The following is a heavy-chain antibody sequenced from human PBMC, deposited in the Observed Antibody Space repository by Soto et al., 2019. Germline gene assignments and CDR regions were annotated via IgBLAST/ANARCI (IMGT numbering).Heavy chain of an antibody. J-gene: IGHJ4*02. CDR3: ARVGEYSSSWPRYFDY. CDR1: GFTFSSYS. D-gene: IGHD6-13*01. V-gene: IGHV3-21*01. CDR2: ISSSSSYI. Sequence: GGSLRLSCAASGFTFSSYSMNWVRQAPGKGLEWVSSISSSSSYIYYADSVKGRFTISRDNAKNSLYLQMNSLRAEDTAVYYCARVGEYSSSWPRYFDYWGQGTLVTVSS.